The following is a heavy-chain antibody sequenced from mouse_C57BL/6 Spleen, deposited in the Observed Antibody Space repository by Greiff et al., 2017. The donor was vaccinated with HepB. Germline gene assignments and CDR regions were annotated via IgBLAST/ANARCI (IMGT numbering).Heavy chain of an antibody. Sequence: QVQLQQPGAELVKPGASVKLSCKASGYTFTSYWMQWVKQRPRQGLEWIGEIDPSDSYTNYNQKFKGKATLTVDTSSSTAYMQLSSLTSEDSAVYYCALYGSSYVGYWGQGTTLTVSS. CDR1: GYTFTSYW. V-gene: IGHV1-50*01. D-gene: IGHD1-1*01. CDR2: IDPSDSYT. J-gene: IGHJ2*01. CDR3: ALYGSSYVGY.